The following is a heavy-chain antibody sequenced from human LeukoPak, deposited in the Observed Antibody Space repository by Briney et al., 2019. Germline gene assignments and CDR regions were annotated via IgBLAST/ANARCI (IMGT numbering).Heavy chain of an antibody. D-gene: IGHD4-11*01. CDR3: ARDRGNYIGNNWFDP. Sequence: ASVKVSCKASGYTFTGYYMHWVRQAPGQGLEWMGWINPNSGGTNYAQKFQGRVTMTRDMSTSTVYMELSSLRSEDTAVYYCARDRGNYIGNNWFDPWGQGTLVTVSS. CDR2: INPNSGGT. CDR1: GYTFTGYY. V-gene: IGHV1-2*02. J-gene: IGHJ5*02.